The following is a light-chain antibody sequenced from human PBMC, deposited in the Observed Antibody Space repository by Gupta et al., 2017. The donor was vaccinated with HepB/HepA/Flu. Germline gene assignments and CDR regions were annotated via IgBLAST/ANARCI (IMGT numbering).Light chain of an antibody. CDR3: QQRSNWPPLT. V-gene: IGKV3-11*01. CDR1: QSVSTY. J-gene: IGKJ4*01. CDR2: DAS. Sequence: EIVLPQSPATLSLSPGERATLSCRASQSVSTYLAWYHQKPGQAPRLLIYDASNGATGIPARFSGSGSGTDFTLTISSLEPEDFAVYYCQQRSNWPPLTFGGGTKVEIK.